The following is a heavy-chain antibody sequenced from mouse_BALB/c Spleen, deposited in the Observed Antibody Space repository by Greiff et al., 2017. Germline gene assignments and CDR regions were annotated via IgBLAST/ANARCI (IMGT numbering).Heavy chain of an antibody. CDR2: IYPGSGST. V-gene: IGHV1S22*01. J-gene: IGHJ4*01. D-gene: IGHD2-12*01. CDR1: GYTFTSYW. Sequence: LQQPGSELVRPGASVKLSCKASGYTFTSYWMHWVKQRPGQGLEWIGNIYPGSGSTNYDEKFKSKATLTVDTSSSTAYMQLSSLTSEDSAVYYCTSYDGDAMDYWGQGTSVTVSS. CDR3: TSYDGDAMDY.